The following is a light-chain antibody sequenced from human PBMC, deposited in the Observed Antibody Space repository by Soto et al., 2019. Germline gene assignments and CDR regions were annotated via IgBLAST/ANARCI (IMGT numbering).Light chain of an antibody. Sequence: DIQMTQSPSPLSASVGDRVTITCRASQDIADYLAWYQQRPGQAPKLLIYAASTLQSGVPSRFSGSGSGTDFTLTIRSLQPEDVATYYCQRYNSPPWTFGQGTTVGIK. J-gene: IGKJ1*01. CDR3: QRYNSPPWT. CDR2: AAS. CDR1: QDIADY. V-gene: IGKV1-27*01.